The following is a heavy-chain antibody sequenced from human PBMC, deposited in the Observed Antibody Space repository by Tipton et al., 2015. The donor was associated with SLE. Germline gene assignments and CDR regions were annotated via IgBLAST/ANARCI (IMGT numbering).Heavy chain of an antibody. CDR3: ATVDYFDSGDAFDF. CDR2: IYHSGST. J-gene: IGHJ3*01. D-gene: IGHD3-22*01. CDR1: GGSISRSNW. V-gene: IGHV4-4*02. Sequence: TLSLTCAVSGGSISRSNWWSWVRQPPGKGLEWIGEIYHSGSTNYNPSLKSRVTISVDKSKNQFSLKLNSVTAADTAVYYCATVDYFDSGDAFDFWGHGSMVTVSS.